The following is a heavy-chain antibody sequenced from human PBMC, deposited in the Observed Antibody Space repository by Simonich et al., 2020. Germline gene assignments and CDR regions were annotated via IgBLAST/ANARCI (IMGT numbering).Heavy chain of an antibody. D-gene: IGHD2-15*01. J-gene: IGHJ4*02. Sequence: QVQLVQSGAEVKKPGASVKVSCKASGYTFTSYGISWVRQAPGQGLEWMGGISTYNRNTNYAQKLQGRVTMTTDTSTSTAYMELRSLRSDDTAVYYCARASRGTWWYYYFDYWGQGTLVTVSS. V-gene: IGHV1-18*01. CDR3: ARASRGTWWYYYFDY. CDR1: GYTFTSYG. CDR2: ISTYNRNT.